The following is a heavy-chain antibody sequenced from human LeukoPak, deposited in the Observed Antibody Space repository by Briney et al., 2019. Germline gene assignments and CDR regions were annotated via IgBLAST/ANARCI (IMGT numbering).Heavy chain of an antibody. CDR2: IQYTGST. CDR1: GGSISSYY. CDR3: ARTGGGSDPY. V-gene: IGHV4-59*01. J-gene: IGHJ4*02. D-gene: IGHD2-15*01. Sequence: SETLSLTCTVSGGSISSYYWSWIRQLPGKGLEWIGYIQYTGSTSYNPSLKSRVTISVDTSKNQFSLKLSSVTAADTAVYYCARTGGGSDPYWGQGTLVTVSS.